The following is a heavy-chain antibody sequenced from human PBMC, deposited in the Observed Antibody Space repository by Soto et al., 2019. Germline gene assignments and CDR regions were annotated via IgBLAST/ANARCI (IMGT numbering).Heavy chain of an antibody. CDR3: ARGRSPLCSGYPYDYYGRDV. D-gene: IGHD3-3*01. CDR1: GYTFTSYY. Sequence: ASVKVSCKASGYTFTSYYMHWVRQAPGQGLEWMGIINPSGGSTSYAQKFQGRVTMTRDTSTSTVYMELSSLRSEDTAVYYCARGRSPLCSGYPYDYYGRDVWGQGTTV. J-gene: IGHJ6*02. CDR2: INPSGGST. V-gene: IGHV1-46*01.